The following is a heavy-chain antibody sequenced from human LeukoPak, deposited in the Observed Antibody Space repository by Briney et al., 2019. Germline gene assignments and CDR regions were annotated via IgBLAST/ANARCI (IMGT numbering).Heavy chain of an antibody. CDR3: AKAEYYGSGRGANYYYYYMDV. CDR1: GFTFSSYG. Sequence: PGGSLRLSCAASGFTFSSYGMHWVRQAPGKGLEWVAVISYDGSNKYYADSVKGRFTISRDNSKNTLYLQMNSLRAEDTAVYYCAKAEYYGSGRGANYYYYYMDVWGKGTTVTVSS. D-gene: IGHD3-10*01. J-gene: IGHJ6*03. CDR2: ISYDGSNK. V-gene: IGHV3-30*18.